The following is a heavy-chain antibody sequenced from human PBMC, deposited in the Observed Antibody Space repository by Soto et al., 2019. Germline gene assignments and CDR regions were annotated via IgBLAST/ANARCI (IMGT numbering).Heavy chain of an antibody. V-gene: IGHV1-69*13. D-gene: IGHD5-18*01. J-gene: IGHJ5*02. CDR3: AKKRRGDTAMAGGSNWFDP. CDR1: GGTFSSYA. CDR2: IIPIFGTA. Sequence: SVKVSCKASGGTFSSYAISWVRQAPGQGLEWMGGIIPIFGTANYAQKFQGRVTITADESTSTAYMELSSLRSEDTAVYYCAKKRRGDTAMAGGSNWFDPRGQGTLVTVSS.